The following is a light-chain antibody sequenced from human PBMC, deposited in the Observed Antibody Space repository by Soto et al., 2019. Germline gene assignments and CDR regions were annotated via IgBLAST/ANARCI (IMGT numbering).Light chain of an antibody. CDR1: RSDVGRYSY. Sequence: QSALTQPASVSGSPGQSITISCTGTRSDVGRYSYVSWYQQHPGKAPKLIIYEVTYRPSGFSARFSGSKSGNTASLTISGLQAEDEADYYCSSYSTTTSPHVLFGGGTKLTVL. J-gene: IGLJ2*01. CDR3: SSYSTTTSPHVL. V-gene: IGLV2-14*01. CDR2: EVT.